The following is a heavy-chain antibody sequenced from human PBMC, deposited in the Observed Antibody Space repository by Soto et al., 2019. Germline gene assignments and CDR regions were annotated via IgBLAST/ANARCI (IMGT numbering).Heavy chain of an antibody. Sequence: QVQLVQSGAEVKKPGSSVKVSCKASGGTFSSYAISWVRQAPGQGLEWMGGIIPIFGTANYAQKFQGRVTITADESTSTAYMELSSLRSEDTAVYYCARGGLDGSVRQRNPILYYYYGMDVWGQGTTVTVSS. CDR3: ARGGLDGSVRQRNPILYYYYGMDV. CDR1: GGTFSSYA. J-gene: IGHJ6*02. V-gene: IGHV1-69*01. CDR2: IIPIFGTA. D-gene: IGHD3-10*01.